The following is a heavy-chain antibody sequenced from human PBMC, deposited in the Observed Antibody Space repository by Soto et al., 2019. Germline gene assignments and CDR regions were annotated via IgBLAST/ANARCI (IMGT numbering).Heavy chain of an antibody. CDR1: GFTFSSYS. V-gene: IGHV3-21*01. J-gene: IGHJ6*02. Sequence: GGSLRLSCAASGFTFSSYSMNWVRQAPGKGLEWVSSISSSSSYIYYADSVKGRFTISRDNAKNSLYLQMNSLRAEDTAVYYCARDIVVVPAAVAPSYYYYYYGMDVWGQGTTVTVSS. CDR3: ARDIVVVPAAVAPSYYYYYYGMDV. D-gene: IGHD2-2*01. CDR2: ISSSSSYI.